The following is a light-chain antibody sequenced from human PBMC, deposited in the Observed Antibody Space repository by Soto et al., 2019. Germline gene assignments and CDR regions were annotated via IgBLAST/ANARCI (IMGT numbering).Light chain of an antibody. J-gene: IGKJ1*01. CDR2: KAS. CDR3: QQYNSYPWT. V-gene: IGKV1-5*03. CDR1: QSIRSW. Sequence: DIQMTQSPSTLSASVGDRVTITCRASQSIRSWLAWYQQKPGKAPKLLIYKASSLETGVPLRFSGSGSGTEFTLTISSLQPDDFATYYCQQYNSYPWTLGQGTKVDLK.